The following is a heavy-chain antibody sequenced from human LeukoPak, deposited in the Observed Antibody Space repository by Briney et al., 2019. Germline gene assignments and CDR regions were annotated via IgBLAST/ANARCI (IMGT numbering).Heavy chain of an antibody. J-gene: IGHJ6*02. Sequence: GGSLRLSCAASGFTFDYYTMHWVRQAPGKGLEWVSGISWNSGSIGYADSVKGRFTISRDNAKSSLYLQMNSLRAEDTALYYCAKDIACSSTSCYYYGMDVWGQGTTVTVSS. CDR2: ISWNSGSI. CDR3: AKDIACSSTSCYYYGMDV. CDR1: GFTFDYYT. D-gene: IGHD2-2*01. V-gene: IGHV3-9*01.